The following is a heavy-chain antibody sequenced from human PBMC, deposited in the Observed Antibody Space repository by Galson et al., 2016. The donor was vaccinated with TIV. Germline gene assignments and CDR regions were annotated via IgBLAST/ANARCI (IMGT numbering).Heavy chain of an antibody. CDR1: GFSLCTRGVG. Sequence: PALVKPTQTLTLTCTFSGFSLCTRGVGVGWIRQPPGKALEWLALFYWDGEERYSPSLRNSLTIAKDTSKTQVVLTMTNMDPADTATYYCVHYSGHDYATWYFNYWGQGTLVTVSS. V-gene: IGHV2-5*02. D-gene: IGHD5-12*01. J-gene: IGHJ4*02. CDR3: VHYSGHDYATWYFNY. CDR2: FYWDGEE.